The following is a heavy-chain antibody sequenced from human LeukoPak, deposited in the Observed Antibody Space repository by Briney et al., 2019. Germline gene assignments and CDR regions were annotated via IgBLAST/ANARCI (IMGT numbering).Heavy chain of an antibody. D-gene: IGHD3-3*01. J-gene: IGHJ5*02. CDR2: IYYSGST. V-gene: IGHV4-61*01. Sequence: SETLSLTCTVSGGSVSSGSYYWSWIRQPPGKGLEWIGYIYYSGSTNYNPSLKSRVTISVDTSKNQFSLKLSSVTAADTAVYYCARDQGESRMLYYDFWSGYSQTNWFDPWGQGTLVTVSS. CDR1: GGSVSSGSYY. CDR3: ARDQGESRMLYYDFWSGYSQTNWFDP.